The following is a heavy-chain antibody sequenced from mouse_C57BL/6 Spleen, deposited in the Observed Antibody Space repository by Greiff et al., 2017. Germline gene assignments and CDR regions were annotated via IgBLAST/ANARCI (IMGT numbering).Heavy chain of an antibody. J-gene: IGHJ2*01. V-gene: IGHV1-59*01. CDR2: IDPSDSYT. CDR1: GYTFTSYW. Sequence: VQLQQSGAELVRPGTSVKLSCKASGYTFTSYWMHWVKQRPGQGLEWIGVIDPSDSYTNYNQKFKGKATLTVDTSSSTAYMQLSSLTSEDSAVYYCARHDYFDYWGQGTTLTVSS. CDR3: ARHDYFDY.